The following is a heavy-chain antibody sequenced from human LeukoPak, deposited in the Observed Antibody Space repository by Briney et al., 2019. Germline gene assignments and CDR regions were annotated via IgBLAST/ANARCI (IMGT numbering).Heavy chain of an antibody. D-gene: IGHD1-26*01. J-gene: IGHJ4*02. Sequence: GGSLRLSCAASGFNFSSYWMHWVRQAPGKGLVWVSRINSDGSSTTYADSVKGRFTISRDNAKNTLYLQMNSLRAEDTAVYYCARRPVGATVYYFDYWGQGTLVTVSS. CDR2: INSDGSST. V-gene: IGHV3-74*01. CDR3: ARRPVGATVYYFDY. CDR1: GFNFSSYW.